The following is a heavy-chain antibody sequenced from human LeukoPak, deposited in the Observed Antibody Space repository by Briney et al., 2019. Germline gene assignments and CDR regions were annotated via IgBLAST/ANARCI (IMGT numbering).Heavy chain of an antibody. CDR1: GYTFTSYG. CDR2: INACNGYT. J-gene: IGHJ4*02. CDR3: ARAPYDSSGRKTYFFDY. Sequence: ASVKVSCKASGYTFTSYGITWVRQAPGQGLEWMGWINACNGYTVYAQKLQDRVTMTTDTSTTTAYMELRSLRSDDTAVYYCARAPYDSSGRKTYFFDYWGQGTLVTVSS. V-gene: IGHV1-18*01. D-gene: IGHD3-22*01.